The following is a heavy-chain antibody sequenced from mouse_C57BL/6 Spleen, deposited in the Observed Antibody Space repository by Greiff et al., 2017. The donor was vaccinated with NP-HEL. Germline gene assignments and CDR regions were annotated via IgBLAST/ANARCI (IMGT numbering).Heavy chain of an antibody. CDR1: GYTFTSYW. J-gene: IGHJ1*03. CDR2: IYPGSGST. Sequence: QVQLQQPGAELVKPGASVKMSCKASGYTFTSYWITWVKQRPGQGLEWIGDIYPGSGSTNYIEKFKSKATLTVDTSSSTAYMQRSSLTSEDSAVYYGARDDTTVLAKGYFDVWGTGTTVTVSS. V-gene: IGHV1-55*01. D-gene: IGHD1-1*01. CDR3: ARDDTTVLAKGYFDV.